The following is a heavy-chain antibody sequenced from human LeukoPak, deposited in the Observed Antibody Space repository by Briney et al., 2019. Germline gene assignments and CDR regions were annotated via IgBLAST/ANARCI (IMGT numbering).Heavy chain of an antibody. CDR2: IYYSGST. CDR3: ARGPEGALYYYYGMDV. V-gene: IGHV4-61*08. J-gene: IGHJ6*02. D-gene: IGHD1-26*01. CDR1: GGSISSGGYS. Sequence: SETLSLTCAVSGGSISSGGYSWSWIRQPPGKGLESIGYIYYSGSTNYNPSLKSRVTISVDTSKNQFSLKLSSVTAADTAVYYCARGPEGALYYYYGMDVWGQGTTVTVSS.